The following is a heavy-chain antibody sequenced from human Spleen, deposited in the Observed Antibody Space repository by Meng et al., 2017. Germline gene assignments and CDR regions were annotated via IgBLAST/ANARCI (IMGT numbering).Heavy chain of an antibody. CDR2: IGENDGTT. Sequence: GGSLRLSCAASGFTLRNYAMHWVRQTPRKGLEWVSVIGENDGTTKYADSVKGRFTISRDIYKDTLFLQMNSLRADDTALYYCAKGSSYGGRYYFDYWGQGTLVTVSS. CDR3: AKGSSYGGRYYFDY. V-gene: IGHV3-23*01. CDR1: GFTLRNYA. D-gene: IGHD4-23*01. J-gene: IGHJ4*02.